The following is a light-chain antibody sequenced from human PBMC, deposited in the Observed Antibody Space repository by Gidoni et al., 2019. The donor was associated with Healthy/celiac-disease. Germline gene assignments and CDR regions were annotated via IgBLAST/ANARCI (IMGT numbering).Light chain of an antibody. CDR2: DAS. Sequence: ELVLTQSPATLSLSPAESSTLSCRARQSVSSYLAWYQQKPGQAPRLIIYDASNRATGIPATFSGSGSGTDITLTISILEPEDVAVYYCQQRSNWPPGYTFGQGTKLEIK. J-gene: IGKJ2*01. V-gene: IGKV3-11*01. CDR1: QSVSSY. CDR3: QQRSNWPPGYT.